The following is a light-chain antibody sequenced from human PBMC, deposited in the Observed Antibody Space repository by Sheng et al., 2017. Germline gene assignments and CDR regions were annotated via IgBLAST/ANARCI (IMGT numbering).Light chain of an antibody. CDR1: QFVNTN. CDR2: DAS. J-gene: IGKJ3*01. Sequence: EIVLTQSPATLSLSPGERATLSCRASQFVNTNLAWYQQKPGQAPRLLIYDASNRASGIPARFSGSGSGADFTLTISSLEPEDFAVYYCQQHYNWPLTFGPGTKVDIK. CDR3: QQHYNWPLT. V-gene: IGKV3-11*01.